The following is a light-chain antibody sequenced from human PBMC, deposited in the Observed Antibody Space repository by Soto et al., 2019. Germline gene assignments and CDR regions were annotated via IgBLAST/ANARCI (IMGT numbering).Light chain of an antibody. J-gene: IGLJ1*01. V-gene: IGLV3-1*01. CDR1: KLGDKY. Sequence: SYELTQPPSVSVSPGQTASINCSGDKLGDKYACWYQQKPGQSPVLVIYQDSKRPSGIPERFSGSNSGNTATLTISGTQAMDEADYYCQAWDSSTEVFGTGTKLTVL. CDR3: QAWDSSTEV. CDR2: QDS.